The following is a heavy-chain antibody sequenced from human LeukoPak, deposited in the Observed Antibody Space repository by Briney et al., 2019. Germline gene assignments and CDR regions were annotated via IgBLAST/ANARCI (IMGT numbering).Heavy chain of an antibody. V-gene: IGHV6-1*01. CDR1: GDSVSSNSAA. CDR2: TYYRSKWSN. Sequence: SQTLSRTCAISGDSVSSNSAAWNWIRQSPSRGLEWLGRTYYRSKWSNDYAVSVRSRITINPDTSKNQFSLQLNSVTPADAAVYCCVRSRGGDFDHWGQGTLVTVSS. J-gene: IGHJ4*02. CDR3: VRSRGGDFDH. D-gene: IGHD3-16*01.